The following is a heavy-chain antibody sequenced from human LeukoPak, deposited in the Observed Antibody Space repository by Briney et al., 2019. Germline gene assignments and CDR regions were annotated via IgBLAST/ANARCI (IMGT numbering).Heavy chain of an antibody. Sequence: GGSLRLSCAASGFTFDDYAMHWVRQAPGKGLEWVSLISWDGGSTYYADSVKGRFTISRDNSKNSLYLQMNSLRAEDTALYYCAAADKFWSPVDYWGQGTLVTASS. D-gene: IGHD6-13*01. V-gene: IGHV3-43D*04. CDR2: ISWDGGST. J-gene: IGHJ4*02. CDR3: AAADKFWSPVDY. CDR1: GFTFDDYA.